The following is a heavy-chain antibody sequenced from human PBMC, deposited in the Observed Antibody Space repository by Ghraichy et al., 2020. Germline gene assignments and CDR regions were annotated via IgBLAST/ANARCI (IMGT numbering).Heavy chain of an antibody. CDR2: IRSKAYGGTT. V-gene: IGHV3-49*04. CDR3: TRVPCGGDCYPDAFDI. CDR1: GFTFGDYA. D-gene: IGHD2-21*02. Sequence: GGSLRLSCTASGFTFGDYAMSWVRQAPGKGLEWVGFIRSKAYGGTTEYAASVKGRFTISRDDSKSIAYLQMNSLKTEDTAVYYCTRVPCGGDCYPDAFDIWGQGTMVTVSS. J-gene: IGHJ3*02.